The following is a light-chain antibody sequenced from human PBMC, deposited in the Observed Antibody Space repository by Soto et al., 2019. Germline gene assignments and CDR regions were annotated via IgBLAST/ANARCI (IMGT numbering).Light chain of an antibody. J-gene: IGKJ1*01. CDR3: QQSYSPPRT. CDR1: QSISTW. CDR2: KAS. V-gene: IGKV1-5*03. Sequence: DIQMTPSPSTLSASVGDRVPITCRASQSISTWLSWYQKKPGKAPKVLIYKASNLQSGVPSRFSGSGSGTDFNLTISSLQNEDFATYFCQQSYSPPRTVGQGTKVDIK.